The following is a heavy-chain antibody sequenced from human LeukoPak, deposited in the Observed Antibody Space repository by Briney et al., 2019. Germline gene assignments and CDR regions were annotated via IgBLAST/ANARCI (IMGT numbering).Heavy chain of an antibody. V-gene: IGHV5-51*01. J-gene: IGHJ4*02. CDR2: IYPSDSDT. CDR3: ARHRPGYSGGPYYFDS. Sequence: GESLKISCEGSLYSFTNYWIAWVRQMPGKGLEWMGIIYPSDSDTIYSPSFQGQVTISADRSIDTAYLQWSSLKASDTAIYYCARHRPGYSGGPYYFDSWSQGTPVTVSS. D-gene: IGHD6-19*01. CDR1: LYSFTNYW.